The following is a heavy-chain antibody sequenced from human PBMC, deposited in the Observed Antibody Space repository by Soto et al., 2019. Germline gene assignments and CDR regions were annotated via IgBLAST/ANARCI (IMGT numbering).Heavy chain of an antibody. V-gene: IGHV4-61*01. CDR1: GGSVSSGSFH. D-gene: IGHD1-1*01. Sequence: SETLSLTCSVSGGSVSSGSFHWSWIRQVPGKGLQFIGSIFHNGTANYSPSLKNRVSMSIDTSQSQFSLQLISVAAADTAVYYCARIGGSNDIDFWGQGNLVTVSS. CDR3: ARIGGSNDIDF. CDR2: IFHNGTA. J-gene: IGHJ4*02.